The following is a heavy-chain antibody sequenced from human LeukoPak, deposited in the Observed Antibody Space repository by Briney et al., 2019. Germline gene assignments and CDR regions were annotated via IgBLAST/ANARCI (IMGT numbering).Heavy chain of an antibody. D-gene: IGHD6-6*01. CDR3: AKSTSSIAARHNDYFDY. CDR1: GFTFDDYG. J-gene: IGHJ4*02. CDR2: ISWNSGSI. V-gene: IGHV3-9*03. Sequence: PGGSLRLSCAASGFTFDDYGMSLVRQAPGKGLEWVSGISWNSGSIGYADSVKGRFTISRDNAKNSLYLQMNSLRAEDMALYYCAKSTSSIAARHNDYFDYWGQGTLVTVSS.